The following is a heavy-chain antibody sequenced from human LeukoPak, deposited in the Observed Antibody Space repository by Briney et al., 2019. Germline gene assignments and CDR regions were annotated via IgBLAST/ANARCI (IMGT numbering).Heavy chain of an antibody. CDR1: GGSFSGYY. CDR3: ARGQTISRLHYYYFMDV. V-gene: IGHV4-34*01. D-gene: IGHD3-3*01. J-gene: IGHJ6*03. CDR2: INHSGST. Sequence: SETLSLTCAVYGGSFSGYYWSWIRQPPGKGLEWIGEINHSGSTNYNPSLKSRVTISVDTSKNQFSLKLSSVTAADTAVYYCARGQTISRLHYYYFMDVWGKGTTVTVSS.